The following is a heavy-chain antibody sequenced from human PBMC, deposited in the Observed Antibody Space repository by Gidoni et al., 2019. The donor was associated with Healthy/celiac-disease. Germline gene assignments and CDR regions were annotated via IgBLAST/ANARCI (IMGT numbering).Heavy chain of an antibody. J-gene: IGHJ4*02. Sequence: QVQLVQSGAEVKKPGSSVKVSCKASGGTFSSYAISWVRQAPGQGLEWMGRIIPILGIANYAQKFQGRVTITADKSTSTAYMELSSLRSEDTAVYYCATRAYGDYGYFDYWGQGTLVTVSS. CDR2: IIPILGIA. D-gene: IGHD4-17*01. CDR3: ATRAYGDYGYFDY. V-gene: IGHV1-69*04. CDR1: GGTFSSYA.